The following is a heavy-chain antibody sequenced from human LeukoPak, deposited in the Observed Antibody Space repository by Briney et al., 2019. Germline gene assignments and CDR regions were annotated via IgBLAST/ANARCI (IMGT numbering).Heavy chain of an antibody. J-gene: IGHJ4*02. V-gene: IGHV3-33*01. CDR2: IWYDGSKK. D-gene: IGHD4-17*01. CDR1: GFTFSSYG. Sequence: GGSLRLSCAASGFTFSSYGMHWVRQAPGKGLEWVAVIWYDGSKKYYADSVKGRFTISRDNAKNSLHLQMNSLRAEDTAVYYCARPTGYGSIDYWGQGALVSVSS. CDR3: ARPTGYGSIDY.